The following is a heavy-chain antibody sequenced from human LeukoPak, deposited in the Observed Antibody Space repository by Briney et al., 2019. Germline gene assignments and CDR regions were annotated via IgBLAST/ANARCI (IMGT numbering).Heavy chain of an antibody. CDR3: AKARDYDILTGYYINYYYYYGMDV. V-gene: IGHV3-30*18. D-gene: IGHD3-9*01. J-gene: IGHJ6*02. CDR2: ISYDGSNK. CDR1: GFTFSSYG. Sequence: PGRSLRLSCAASGFTFSSYGMHWVRQAPGKGLEWVAVISYDGSNKYYADSLKGRFTISRDNSKNTLYLQMNSLRAEGTAVYYCAKARDYDILTGYYINYYYYYGMDVWGQGTTVTVSS.